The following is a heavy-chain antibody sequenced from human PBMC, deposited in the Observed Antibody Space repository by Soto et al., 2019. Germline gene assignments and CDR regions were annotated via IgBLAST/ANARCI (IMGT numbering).Heavy chain of an antibody. CDR1: GGSITSGDYY. V-gene: IGHV4-30-4*02. CDR2: IYYTGGS. Sequence: SETLSLTCTVSGGSITSGDYYWSCIGQATGKGREWIGYIYYTGGSYYNPSLKSRATMSVDVSKNQFSLQLTSVASTDTAVYYCVGTGTTDDFWGQGMLVT. D-gene: IGHD1-1*01. J-gene: IGHJ4*02. CDR3: VGTGTTDDF.